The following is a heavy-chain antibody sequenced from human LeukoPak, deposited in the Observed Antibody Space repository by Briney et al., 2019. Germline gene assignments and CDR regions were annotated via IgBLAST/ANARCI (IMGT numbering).Heavy chain of an antibody. D-gene: IGHD2-15*01. CDR3: ARAVVVAATPYHYYYYYMDV. V-gene: IGHV4-34*01. Sequence: SETLSLTCAVYGGSFSGYYWSWIRQPPGKGLEWIGEIHHIGSTNYNTSLKSRVTISVDTSKNQFSLKLSSVTAADTAVYYCARAVVVAATPYHYYYYYMDVWGKGTTVTISS. CDR2: IHHIGST. CDR1: GGSFSGYY. J-gene: IGHJ6*03.